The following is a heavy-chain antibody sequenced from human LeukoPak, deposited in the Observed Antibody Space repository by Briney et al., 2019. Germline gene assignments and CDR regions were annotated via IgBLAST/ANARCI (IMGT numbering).Heavy chain of an antibody. CDR2: MNPKSGNT. Sequence: ASVKVSCKASGYTFTSYDINWVRQATGQGLEWMGWMNPKSGNTGYAEKFQGRVTMTRNTSINTAYMELSSLSSEETAMYYCARDSGERGSGSYLIAYWGQGTLVTVSS. D-gene: IGHD3-10*01. CDR1: GYTFTSYD. J-gene: IGHJ4*02. CDR3: ARDSGERGSGSYLIAY. V-gene: IGHV1-8*01.